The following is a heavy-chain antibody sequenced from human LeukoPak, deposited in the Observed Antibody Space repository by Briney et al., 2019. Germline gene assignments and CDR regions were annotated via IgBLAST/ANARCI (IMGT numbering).Heavy chain of an antibody. J-gene: IGHJ4*02. CDR2: INHSGST. CDR3: ARGRFYYDILTGYPTTRFGY. V-gene: IGHV4-34*01. D-gene: IGHD3-9*01. Sequence: SETLSLTCAVYGGSFSGYYWSWIRQPPGKGLEWIGEINHSGSTNYNPSLKSRVTISVDTSKNQFSLKLSSVTAADTAVYYCARGRFYYDILTGYPTTRFGYWGQGTLVTVSS. CDR1: GGSFSGYY.